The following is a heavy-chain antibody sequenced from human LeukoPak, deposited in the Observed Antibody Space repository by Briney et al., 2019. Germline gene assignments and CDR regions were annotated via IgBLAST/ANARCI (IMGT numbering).Heavy chain of an antibody. CDR2: INHSGST. V-gene: IGHV4-34*01. Sequence: KSSETLSLTCAVYGGSFSGYYWSWIRQPPGKGLEWIGEINHSGSTNYNPSLKSRVTISVDTSKNQFSLKLSSVTAADSAVYYCARRGLLLWFGDSGYMDVWGKGTTVTISS. CDR1: GGSFSGYY. J-gene: IGHJ6*03. D-gene: IGHD3-10*01. CDR3: ARRGLLLWFGDSGYMDV.